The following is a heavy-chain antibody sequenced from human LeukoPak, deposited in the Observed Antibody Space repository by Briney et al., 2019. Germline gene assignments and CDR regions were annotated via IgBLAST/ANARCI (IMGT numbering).Heavy chain of an antibody. D-gene: IGHD3-22*01. V-gene: IGHV3-74*01. J-gene: IGHJ5*02. CDR1: GFTFSNYW. CDR3: ARDLGQYYDTSDNWFDP. CDR2: INSDGINT. Sequence: GGSLRLSCAASGFTFSNYWMHWVRQAPGKGLVWVSRINSDGINTSYADPVKGRFTISRDNAKNTLNLQMNSLRAEDTAVYYCARDLGQYYDTSDNWFDPWGQGTLVTVSS.